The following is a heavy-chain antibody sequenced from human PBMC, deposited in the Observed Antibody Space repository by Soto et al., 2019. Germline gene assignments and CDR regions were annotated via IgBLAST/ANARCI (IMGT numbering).Heavy chain of an antibody. V-gene: IGHV3-30*18. CDR3: ANKGDYGDYSYYYGMDV. CDR2: ISKDGSKK. D-gene: IGHD4-17*01. Sequence: QVQLVESGGGVVQPGSSLRLSCAASGFSFSYYAMHWVRQAPGKGLEWVAVISKDGSKKYYADSVKGRFTISRDNSKNTLDLQMDSLRAEDTAVFDCANKGDYGDYSYYYGMDVWGQWTTVTVSS. J-gene: IGHJ6*02. CDR1: GFSFSYYA.